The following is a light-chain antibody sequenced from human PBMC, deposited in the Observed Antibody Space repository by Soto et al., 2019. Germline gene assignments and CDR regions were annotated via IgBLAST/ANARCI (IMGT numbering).Light chain of an antibody. J-gene: IGLJ2*01. CDR3: ASWDDSLNGPV. V-gene: IGLV1-44*01. CDR1: ISNIAINS. CDR2: SSQ. Sequence: QSVLTQPPSASVTPGRRLTISCSGSISNIAINSVSWYQQLPGTAPKLLIHSSQQRPSGVPDRFSGSKSGTSASLAISDLHSEDEGDYYCASWDDSLNGPVFGGGTKLTVL.